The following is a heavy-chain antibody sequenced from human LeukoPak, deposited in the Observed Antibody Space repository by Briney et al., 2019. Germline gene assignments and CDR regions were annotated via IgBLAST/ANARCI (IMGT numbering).Heavy chain of an antibody. D-gene: IGHD4-17*01. Sequence: PSETLSLTCAVYGGSFSGYYWSWIRQPPGKGLEWIGEINHSGSTNYNPSLKSRVTISVDTSKNQFSLKLSSVTAADTAVYYCARAGTTVSSYYYGMDVWGQGTTVTVSS. CDR3: ARAGTTVSSYYYGMDV. CDR2: INHSGST. V-gene: IGHV4-34*01. J-gene: IGHJ6*02. CDR1: GGSFSGYY.